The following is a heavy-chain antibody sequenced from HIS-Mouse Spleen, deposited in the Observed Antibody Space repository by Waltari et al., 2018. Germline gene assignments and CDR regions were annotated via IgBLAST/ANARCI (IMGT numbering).Heavy chain of an antibody. CDR1: GGSISSSSYY. J-gene: IGHJ2*01. V-gene: IGHV4-39*07. Sequence: QLQLQESGPGLVKPSETLSLTCPVSGGSISSSSYYWGWIRQPPGKGLEWIGSIYYSWSTYYNPSLKSRVTISVDTSKNQFSLKLSSVTAADTVVYYCAREIPYSSSWYDWYFDLWGRGTLVTVSS. CDR2: IYYSWST. D-gene: IGHD6-13*01. CDR3: AREIPYSSSWYDWYFDL.